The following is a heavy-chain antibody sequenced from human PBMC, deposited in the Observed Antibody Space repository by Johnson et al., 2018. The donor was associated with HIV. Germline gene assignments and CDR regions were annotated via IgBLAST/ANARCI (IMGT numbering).Heavy chain of an antibody. Sequence: QVQVVESGGGLVQPGGSLRLSCAASGFTFSSYAMSWVRQAPGKGLEWVAVISYDGSNKYYADSVKGRFTISRDNAKNSLYLQMNSLRAEDTAVYYCARGGYNWNDFLKDAFDIGGQGTMVPVSS. CDR1: GFTFSSYA. CDR3: ARGGYNWNDFLKDAFDI. J-gene: IGHJ3*02. D-gene: IGHD1-1*01. V-gene: IGHV3-30*04. CDR2: ISYDGSNK.